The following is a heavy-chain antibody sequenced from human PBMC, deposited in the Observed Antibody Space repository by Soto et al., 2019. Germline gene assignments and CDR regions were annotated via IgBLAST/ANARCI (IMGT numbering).Heavy chain of an antibody. CDR1: GFTFSNHG. J-gene: IGHJ4*02. V-gene: IGHV3-30*03. CDR3: ADSGYDVGSVY. Sequence: QEQLVESGGGVVQPGRSLRLSCAASGFTFSNHGMHWVRQAPGKGLESVAFISYDGNNKYYAYSVKGRFTICCDNSKMTLCLQMNILRADDTGLYYFADSGYDVGSVYWVQGIMVIVSS. CDR2: ISYDGNNK. D-gene: IGHD5-12*01.